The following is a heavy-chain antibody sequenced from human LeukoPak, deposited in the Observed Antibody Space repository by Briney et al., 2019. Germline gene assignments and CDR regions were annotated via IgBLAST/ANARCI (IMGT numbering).Heavy chain of an antibody. CDR3: ARGPRFDRRGYSYGYWVTEDY. CDR1: GYTFTSYG. Sequence: ASVKVSCKASGYTFTSYGISWVRQAPGQGLEWMGWISAYNGNTNYAQKLQGRVTMTTDTSTSTAYMELGSLRSDDTAVYYCARGPRFDRRGYSYGYWVTEDYWGQGTLVTVSS. J-gene: IGHJ4*02. D-gene: IGHD5-18*01. V-gene: IGHV1-18*01. CDR2: ISAYNGNT.